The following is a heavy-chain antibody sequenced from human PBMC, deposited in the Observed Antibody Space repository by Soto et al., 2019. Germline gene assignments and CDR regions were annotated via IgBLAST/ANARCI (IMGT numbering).Heavy chain of an antibody. Sequence: XSVKVSYKPSGYSFTGYYSHWVRQTPGQGLGWMGWINPNSGDTHYAQKFQGRVTMTRDMSISTAYLELSRLRSDDTAMYYCTREDNYGSSTNCHFDYWGQGTLVTVSS. D-gene: IGHD2-2*01. V-gene: IGHV1-2*02. CDR2: INPNSGDT. CDR3: TREDNYGSSTNCHFDY. CDR1: GYSFTGYY. J-gene: IGHJ4*02.